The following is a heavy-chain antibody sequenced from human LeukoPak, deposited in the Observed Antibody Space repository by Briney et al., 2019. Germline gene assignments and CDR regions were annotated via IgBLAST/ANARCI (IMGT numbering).Heavy chain of an antibody. CDR3: ARDLDGYSSSSDDAFDI. CDR1: GYTFPSYA. V-gene: IGHV7-4-1*02. Sequence: ASVKVSCKASGYTFPSYAMNWVRQAPGQGLEWMGWINTNTGNPTYAQGFSGRFVFSLDTSVSTAYLQISSLTAEDTAVYYCARDLDGYSSSSDDAFDIWGQGTMVTVSS. D-gene: IGHD6-6*01. CDR2: INTNTGNP. J-gene: IGHJ3*02.